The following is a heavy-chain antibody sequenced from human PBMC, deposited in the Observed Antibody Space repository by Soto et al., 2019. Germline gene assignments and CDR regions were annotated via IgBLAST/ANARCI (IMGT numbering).Heavy chain of an antibody. D-gene: IGHD7-27*01. Sequence: EVQLVESGGGMVQPGESLRLSCAASGFTVSSHYMNWVRQAPGKGLEWVSLINTGGNTHYADSVEGRFTIFRDNSKNTLFLQMNSLRVDDTAVYYCARSSGDYIESREFDYWGQGTLVTVSS. CDR3: ARSSGDYIESREFDY. CDR2: INTGGNT. J-gene: IGHJ4*02. V-gene: IGHV3-66*01. CDR1: GFTVSSHY.